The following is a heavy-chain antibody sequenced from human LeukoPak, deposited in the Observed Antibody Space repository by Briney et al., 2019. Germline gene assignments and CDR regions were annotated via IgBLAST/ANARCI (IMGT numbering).Heavy chain of an antibody. J-gene: IGHJ4*02. Sequence: GGSLRLSCAASGFTFDDYAMHWVRQAPGKGLEWVSGISWNSGSIGYADSVKGRFTISRDNAKNSLYLQMNSLRAEDTALYYCAKEKVLSGSLDYWGQGTLVTVSS. CDR1: GFTFDDYA. V-gene: IGHV3-9*01. D-gene: IGHD2-15*01. CDR3: AKEKVLSGSLDY. CDR2: ISWNSGSI.